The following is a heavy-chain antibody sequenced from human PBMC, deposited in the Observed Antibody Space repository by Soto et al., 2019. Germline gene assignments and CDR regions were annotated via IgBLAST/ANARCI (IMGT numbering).Heavy chain of an antibody. Sequence: GGSLRLSCSASGFTFSSYAMHWVRQAPGKGLEYVSAISSNGGSTYYADSVKGRFTISRDNSKNTLYLQMSSLRAEDTAVYYCLFGVVSHYYGMDVWGQGTTVTVSS. J-gene: IGHJ6*02. CDR1: GFTFSSYA. D-gene: IGHD3-3*01. V-gene: IGHV3-64D*08. CDR3: LFGVVSHYYGMDV. CDR2: ISSNGGST.